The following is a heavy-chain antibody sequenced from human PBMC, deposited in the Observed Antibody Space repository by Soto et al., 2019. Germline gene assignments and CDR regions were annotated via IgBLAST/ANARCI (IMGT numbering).Heavy chain of an antibody. CDR3: ARDRLQFMSRLDY. J-gene: IGHJ4*02. CDR1: GFTFSSYG. Sequence: PGGSLRLSCAASGFTFSSYGMHWVRQAPGKGLEWVAVIWYDGSNKYYADSVKGRFTISRDNSKNTLYLQMNSLRAEDTAVYYCARDRLQFMSRLDYWGQGTLVTVSS. D-gene: IGHD4-4*01. CDR2: IWYDGSNK. V-gene: IGHV3-33*01.